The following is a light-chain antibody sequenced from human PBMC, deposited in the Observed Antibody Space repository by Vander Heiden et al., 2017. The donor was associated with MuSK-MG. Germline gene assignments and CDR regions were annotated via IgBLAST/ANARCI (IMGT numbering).Light chain of an antibody. V-gene: IGKV4-1*01. J-gene: IGKJ1*01. CDR1: QSVLYTSSDLNY. CDR3: QQYYSTPPT. CDR2: WAS. Sequence: DLVMTQSADSLAVPLGDRATINCRSSQSVLYTSSDLNYLAWYQQKPGQPPHLLIYWASTRESGVPDRFSGSGSGTDFTLTISSLQAEDVAVYYCQQYYSTPPTFGQGTKVEIK.